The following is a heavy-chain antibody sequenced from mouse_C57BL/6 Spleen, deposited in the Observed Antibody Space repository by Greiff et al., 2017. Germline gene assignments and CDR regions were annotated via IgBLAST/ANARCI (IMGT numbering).Heavy chain of an antibody. D-gene: IGHD6-1*01. CDR2: IYPGSGST. CDR3: ARSLTSYYAMDY. CDR1: GYTFTDYY. Sequence: VQLQQSGPELVKPGASVKISCKASGYTFTDYYMNWVKQSHGKSLEWIGDIYPGSGSTNYNAKFKSKATLTVDTSSSTAYMQLSSLTSEDSAVYYCARSLTSYYAMDYWGQGTSVTVSS. V-gene: IGHV1-26*01. J-gene: IGHJ4*01.